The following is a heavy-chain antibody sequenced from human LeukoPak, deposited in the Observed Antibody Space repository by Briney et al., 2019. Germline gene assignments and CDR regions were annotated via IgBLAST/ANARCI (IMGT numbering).Heavy chain of an antibody. D-gene: IGHD5-18*01. CDR1: GLTFSYYG. CDR2: ISYDGRKK. J-gene: IGHJ4*02. CDR3: VVGEGQTYVYTASPFDF. V-gene: IGHV3-30*03. Sequence: GGSLRLSCAACGLTFSYYGMHWVRQAPGKGLEGVAVISYDGRKKHYAGSVKVRFTISRDNSKHTLYLQMNTLRADDTAVYYCVVGEGQTYVYTASPFDFWGQGTLVTVSS.